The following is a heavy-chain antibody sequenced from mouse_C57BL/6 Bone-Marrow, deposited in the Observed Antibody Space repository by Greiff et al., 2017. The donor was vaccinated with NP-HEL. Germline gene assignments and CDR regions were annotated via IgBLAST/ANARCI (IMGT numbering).Heavy chain of an antibody. Sequence: QVQLKQPGAELVKPGASVKLSCKASGYTFTSYWMHWVKQRPGQGLEWIGMIHPNSGSTNYNEKFKSKATLTVDKSSSTAYMQLSSLTSEDSAVYYCARGGTTVVLYYFDYWGQGTTLTVSS. CDR1: GYTFTSYW. CDR2: IHPNSGST. CDR3: ARGGTTVVLYYFDY. V-gene: IGHV1-64*01. D-gene: IGHD1-1*01. J-gene: IGHJ2*01.